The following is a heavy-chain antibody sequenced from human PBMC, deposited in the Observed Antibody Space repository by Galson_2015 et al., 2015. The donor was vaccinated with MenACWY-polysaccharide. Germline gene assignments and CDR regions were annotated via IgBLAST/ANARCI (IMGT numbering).Heavy chain of an antibody. CDR3: AREGSRIVFHAFDT. J-gene: IGHJ3*02. CDR1: TVTFRGSG. V-gene: IGHV3-33*01. CDR2: IQYDAVYK. Sequence: SLRLSCAASTVTFRGSGMHWVRQAPGKGLEWVAVIQYDAVYKQYLDSVKGRFSVSRDNSKSTLYLEMNNLRAEDTALYYCAREGSRIVFHAFDTWGRGTMVTVSS. D-gene: IGHD3-10*02.